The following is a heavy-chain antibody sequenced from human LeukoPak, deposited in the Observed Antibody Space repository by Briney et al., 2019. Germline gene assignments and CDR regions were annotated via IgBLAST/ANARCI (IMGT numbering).Heavy chain of an antibody. Sequence: PSETLSLTCAVYGGSFSGYYWSWIRQPPGKGLEWIGEINHSGSTNYNPSLKSRVTISVDTSKNQFSLKLSSVTAADTAVYYCAREPGIAVAGIRYFDYWGQGTLVTVSS. D-gene: IGHD6-19*01. CDR1: GGSFSGYY. CDR2: INHSGST. CDR3: AREPGIAVAGIRYFDY. J-gene: IGHJ4*02. V-gene: IGHV4-34*01.